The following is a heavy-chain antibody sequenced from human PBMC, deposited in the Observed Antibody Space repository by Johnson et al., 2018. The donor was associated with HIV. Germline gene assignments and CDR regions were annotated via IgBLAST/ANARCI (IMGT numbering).Heavy chain of an antibody. Sequence: VQLVESGGGVVRPGGSLRLSCAASGFTFDDYGMSWVRQAPGKGLEWVSGISWNGGSTSYADSVKGRFTIFRDNAKNSLYLQMNSLRAEDTALYYCARMGGYCGGDCYGFDIWGQGTMVTVSS. D-gene: IGHD2-21*02. CDR2: ISWNGGST. CDR3: ARMGGYCGGDCYGFDI. CDR1: GFTFDDYG. V-gene: IGHV3-20*04. J-gene: IGHJ3*02.